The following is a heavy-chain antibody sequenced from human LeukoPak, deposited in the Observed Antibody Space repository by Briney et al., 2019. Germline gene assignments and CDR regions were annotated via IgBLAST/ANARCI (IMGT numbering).Heavy chain of an antibody. CDR1: GGSFNDYY. CDR3: ARLGLLWFGESVNWFDP. D-gene: IGHD3-10*01. Sequence: SETLSLTCAVYGGSFNDYYWSWIRQPPGKGLEWIGEINHSGSTHYNPSLKSRVTISVDTSKNQFSLKLSSVTAADTAVYYCARLGLLWFGESVNWFDPWGQGTLVTVSS. V-gene: IGHV4-34*01. J-gene: IGHJ5*02. CDR2: INHSGST.